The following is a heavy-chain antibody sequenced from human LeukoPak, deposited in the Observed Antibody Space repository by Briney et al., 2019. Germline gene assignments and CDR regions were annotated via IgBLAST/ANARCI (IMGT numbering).Heavy chain of an antibody. V-gene: IGHV3-49*04. CDR3: TREVERGGSYWGGDS. CDR2: ITTKNAGGTP. D-gene: IGHD1-26*01. CDR1: GFKFGGYA. J-gene: IGHJ4*02. Sequence: GGSLRLSCIGSGFKFGGYAINWVRQATGKGLEWVGLITTKNAGGTPEYAASVRGRFTISRDDSRSIAYLQLNSLKSEDTGVYFCTREVERGGSYWGGDSWGQGTLFTVSS.